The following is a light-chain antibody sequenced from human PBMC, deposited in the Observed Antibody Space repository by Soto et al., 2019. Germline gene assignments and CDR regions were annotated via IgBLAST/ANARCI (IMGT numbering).Light chain of an antibody. Sequence: ERVMTQYPATMSVSPGESATLSCRASQSVSSNLAWYQQKPGQAPRLLIYGASTRATGIPARFSGSGSGTEFTLTISSLQSEDFAVYYCQQYHNWPPLTFGGGTKVEI. J-gene: IGKJ4*01. CDR3: QQYHNWPPLT. CDR2: GAS. CDR1: QSVSSN. V-gene: IGKV3-15*01.